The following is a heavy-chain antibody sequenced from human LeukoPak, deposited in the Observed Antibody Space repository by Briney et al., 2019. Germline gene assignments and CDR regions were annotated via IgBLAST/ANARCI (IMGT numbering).Heavy chain of an antibody. J-gene: IGHJ4*02. CDR3: ARTNCSGGSCYLFDY. D-gene: IGHD2-15*01. Sequence: SQTLSLTCTVSGGSISSGSYYWSWIRQPAGKGLEWIGYIYHSGSTYYNPSLKSRVTISVDRSKNQFSLKLSSVTAADTAVYYCARTNCSGGSCYLFDYWGQGTLVTVSS. V-gene: IGHV4-30-2*01. CDR2: IYHSGST. CDR1: GGSISSGSYY.